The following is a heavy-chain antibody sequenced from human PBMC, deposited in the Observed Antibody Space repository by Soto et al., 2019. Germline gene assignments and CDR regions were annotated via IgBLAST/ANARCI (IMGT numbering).Heavy chain of an antibody. J-gene: IGHJ6*02. CDR3: AGIGEEIYYGMDV. D-gene: IGHD3-3*01. V-gene: IGHV4-4*07. Sequence: QVQLQESGPGLVKPSETLSLTCTVSGGSMRSYYCNWIRQPAGEGLEWIGRIYARGSTKYNPSLEGRVTMFVYLSQDKFSLRLTSVTAADTAVYYCAGIGEEIYYGMDVWGQGTTVTVSS. CDR2: IYARGST. CDR1: GGSMRSYY.